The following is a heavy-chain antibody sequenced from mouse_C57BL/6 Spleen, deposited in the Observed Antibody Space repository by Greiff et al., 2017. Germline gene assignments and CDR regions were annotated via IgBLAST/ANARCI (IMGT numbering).Heavy chain of an antibody. J-gene: IGHJ2*01. V-gene: IGHV1-22*01. D-gene: IGHD1-1*01. CDR1: GYTFTDYN. CDR2: INPNNGGT. Sequence: VQLQQSGPELVKPGASVKMSCKASGYTFTDYNMHWVKQSHGKSLEWIGYINPNNGGTSYNQKFKGKATLTVNKASSTAYMELRSLTSEDSAVXYCARRGLGTVVVFDYWGQGTTRTVSS. CDR3: ARRGLGTVVVFDY.